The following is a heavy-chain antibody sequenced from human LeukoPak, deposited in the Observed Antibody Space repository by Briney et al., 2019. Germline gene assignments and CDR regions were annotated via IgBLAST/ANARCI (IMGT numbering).Heavy chain of an antibody. J-gene: IGHJ4*02. Sequence: ASVKVSCKASGYTFTSYGISWVRQAPGQGLEWMGWISAYNGNTNYARKLQGRVTMTTDTSTSTAYMELRSLRSDDTAVYYCARARGIAVAGPLGYWGQGTLVTVSS. D-gene: IGHD6-19*01. CDR2: ISAYNGNT. CDR3: ARARGIAVAGPLGY. V-gene: IGHV1-18*01. CDR1: GYTFTSYG.